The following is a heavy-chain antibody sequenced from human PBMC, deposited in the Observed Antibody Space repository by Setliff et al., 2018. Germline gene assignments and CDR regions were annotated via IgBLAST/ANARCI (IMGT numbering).Heavy chain of an antibody. CDR3: AREMLVVRGVNSYYYYMDV. CDR2: FDPEDGER. D-gene: IGHD3-10*02. J-gene: IGHJ6*03. Sequence: ASVKVSCKVSGSTVTESSMHWVRQAPGKGLEWMGGFDPEDGERIYAQHFQGRLTVTEDTSTDTAYMELSSLRSEDTAVYYCAREMLVVRGVNSYYYYMDVWGKGTTVTVSS. CDR1: GSTVTESS. V-gene: IGHV1-24*01.